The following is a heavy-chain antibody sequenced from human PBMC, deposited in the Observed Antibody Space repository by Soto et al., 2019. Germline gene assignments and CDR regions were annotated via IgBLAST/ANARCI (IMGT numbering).Heavy chain of an antibody. J-gene: IGHJ4*02. CDR2: IIPKYGTT. D-gene: IGHD3-16*01. V-gene: IGHV1-69*01. Sequence: QVQLMQSGAEVTKPGSSVKVSCKASGGPFNTFGISWVRQAPGQGLEWMGGIIPKYGTTNYARRFQGRVTITADESTTTAYLELISLRHDDTAIYYCARTRQRRPVFYLDYWGQGTPISVTS. CDR1: GGPFNTFG. CDR3: ARTRQRRPVFYLDY.